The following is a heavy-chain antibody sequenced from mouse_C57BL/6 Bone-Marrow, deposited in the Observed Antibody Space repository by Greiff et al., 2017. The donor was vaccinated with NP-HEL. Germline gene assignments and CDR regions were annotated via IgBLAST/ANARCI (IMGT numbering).Heavy chain of an antibody. J-gene: IGHJ3*01. D-gene: IGHD2-1*01. Sequence: EVQVVESGGGLVKPGGSLKLSCAASGFTFSSYAMSWVRQTPEKRLEWVATISDGGSYTYDPDNVKGRFTISRDNAKNNLYLQMSHLKSEDTAMYYCVRDQGVYYGLAYWGQGTLVTVSA. CDR2: ISDGGSYT. CDR3: VRDQGVYYGLAY. V-gene: IGHV5-4*01. CDR1: GFTFSSYA.